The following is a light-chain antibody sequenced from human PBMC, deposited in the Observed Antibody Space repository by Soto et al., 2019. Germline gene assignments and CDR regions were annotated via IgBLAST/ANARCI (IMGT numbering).Light chain of an antibody. CDR2: EVT. CDR3: SSYAGSATWV. CDR1: SSDVGGYSH. Sequence: QSALTQPPSASGFPGQSVTISCTGSSSDVGGYSHVSWFQQHPGKAPKLIIYEVTKRPSGVPDRFSASKSGNTASLTVSGLQAEDEADYCCSSYAGSATWVFGGGTQLTVL. J-gene: IGLJ3*02. V-gene: IGLV2-8*01.